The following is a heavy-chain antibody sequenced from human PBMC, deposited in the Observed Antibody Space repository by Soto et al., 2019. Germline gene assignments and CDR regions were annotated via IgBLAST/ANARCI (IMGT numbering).Heavy chain of an antibody. Sequence: QVQLVQSGAEVKKPGASVKVSCKASGYTFTSYGISWVRQAPGQGLEWMGWISAYNGNTNYAQKLQGRVTMTTDTSTSTADMELRSLRSDDTAVYYCAREPYGDYARGYFQHWGQGTLVTVSS. J-gene: IGHJ1*01. V-gene: IGHV1-18*01. CDR3: AREPYGDYARGYFQH. CDR1: GYTFTSYG. D-gene: IGHD4-17*01. CDR2: ISAYNGNT.